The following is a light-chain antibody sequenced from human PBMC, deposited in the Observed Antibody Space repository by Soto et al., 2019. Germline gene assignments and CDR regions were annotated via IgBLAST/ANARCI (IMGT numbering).Light chain of an antibody. J-gene: IGLJ2*01. Sequence: QSALTQPPSVSGSPGQSITISCRGSGADIGSHNRVSWYHQPPDTAPKLIIYDVSDRPSDVPDRFSGSKSANTASLSISGLQAEDEGVYYCSSSSSSSASVLFGGGTKVTVL. CDR3: SSSSSSSASVL. CDR1: GADIGSHNR. CDR2: DVS. V-gene: IGLV2-18*02.